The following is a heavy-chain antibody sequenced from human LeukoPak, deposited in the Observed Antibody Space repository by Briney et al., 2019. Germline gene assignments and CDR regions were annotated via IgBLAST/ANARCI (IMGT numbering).Heavy chain of an antibody. D-gene: IGHD1-26*01. Sequence: SQTLTLTCAISGDSVSSNSDAWNWIRQSPSRGLEWLGRTYYRSKWYYDYAVAVKSRISINPDTSKNQFSLQLSSVTPEDTAVYYCARDPVGGSTIFDYWGQGTLVTVSS. V-gene: IGHV6-1*01. CDR1: GDSVSSNSDA. CDR2: TYYRSKWYY. J-gene: IGHJ4*02. CDR3: ARDPVGGSTIFDY.